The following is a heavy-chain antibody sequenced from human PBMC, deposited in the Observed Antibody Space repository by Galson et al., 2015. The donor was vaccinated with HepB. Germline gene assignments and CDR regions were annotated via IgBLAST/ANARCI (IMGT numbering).Heavy chain of an antibody. CDR1: GYTFTTYA. D-gene: IGHD6-19*01. CDR3: VRQYSSASFDY. CDR2: INTNTGNP. J-gene: IGHJ4*02. Sequence: SVKVSCKASGYTFTTYAMNWVRQAPGQGLEWMGWINTNTGNPTYAQGFTGRFVFSLDTSFSTAYLQISSLKAEDTALYYCVRQYSSASFDYWGQGTLVTVSS. V-gene: IGHV7-4-1*02.